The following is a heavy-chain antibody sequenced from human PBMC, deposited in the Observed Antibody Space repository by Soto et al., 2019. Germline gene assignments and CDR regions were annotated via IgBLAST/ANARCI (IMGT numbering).Heavy chain of an antibody. CDR1: GFTFSTYW. D-gene: IGHD3-16*01. V-gene: IGHV3-7*04. J-gene: IGHJ4*02. Sequence: EVQLVESGGDLVQPGGSLRLSCIASGFTFSTYWMTWIRHTPGKGLEWVAQINQDGSEKYYVDSVEGRFTISRDNAKNSLYLQMNSLRGADTAVYYCVRDDGARCADYWGQGALVTVSS. CDR3: VRDDGARCADY. CDR2: INQDGSEK.